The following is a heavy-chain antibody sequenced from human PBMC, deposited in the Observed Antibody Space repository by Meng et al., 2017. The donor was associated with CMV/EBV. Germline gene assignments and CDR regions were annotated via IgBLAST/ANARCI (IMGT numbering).Heavy chain of an antibody. CDR2: MNPNSGNT. Sequence: ASVKVSCKASGHTFTSYDINWVRQATGQGLEWMGWMNPNSGNTGYAQKFQGRVTMTRNTSISTAYMELSSLRSEDTAVYYCARAPGWFGKRGMDVWGQGTTVTVSS. V-gene: IGHV1-8*01. CDR3: ARAPGWFGKRGMDV. J-gene: IGHJ6*02. D-gene: IGHD3-10*01. CDR1: GHTFTSYD.